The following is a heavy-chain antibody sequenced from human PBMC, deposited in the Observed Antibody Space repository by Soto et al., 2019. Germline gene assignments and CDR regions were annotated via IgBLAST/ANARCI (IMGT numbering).Heavy chain of an antibody. V-gene: IGHV5-51*01. CDR2: IYPGDSDT. J-gene: IGHJ6*02. Sequence: GESLKISCKGSGYSFTSYWIGWVRQMPGKGLEWMGIIYPGDSDTRYSPSFQGQVTISADKSISTAYLQWSSLKASDTAMYYCARLVVVPAAPLTSFGMDVWGQGTTVTVSS. D-gene: IGHD2-2*01. CDR1: GYSFTSYW. CDR3: ARLVVVPAAPLTSFGMDV.